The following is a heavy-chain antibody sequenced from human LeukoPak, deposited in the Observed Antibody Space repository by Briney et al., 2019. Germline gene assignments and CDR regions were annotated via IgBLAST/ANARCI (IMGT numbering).Heavy chain of an antibody. CDR2: IIPIFGTA. CDR1: GGTFSSYA. J-gene: IGHJ5*02. Sequence: ASVKVSCKASGGTFSSYAISWVRQAPGQGLEWMGGIIPIFGTANYAQKFQGRVTITADESTSTAYMELSSLRSEDTAVYYCARGYSSSWYEGWFDPWGQGTLVTVSS. CDR3: ARGYSSSWYEGWFDP. V-gene: IGHV1-69*13. D-gene: IGHD6-13*01.